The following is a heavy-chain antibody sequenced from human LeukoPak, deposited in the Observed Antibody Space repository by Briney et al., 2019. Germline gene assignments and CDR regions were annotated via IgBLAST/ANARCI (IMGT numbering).Heavy chain of an antibody. D-gene: IGHD2-21*01. CDR1: GFSFGNYA. V-gene: IGHV3-23*01. CDR2: ISGTGGAT. J-gene: IGHJ5*01. CDR3: VKDPRDTYGTNWFVS. Sequence: GGSLRLSCVASGFSFGNYAMCWVRQAPGKGLQWVSQISGTGGATWYAGFARDRFTISRDNSKKTLYLQMSGLRVEDTAMYYCVKDPRDTYGTNWFVSWGQGTLLIVSS.